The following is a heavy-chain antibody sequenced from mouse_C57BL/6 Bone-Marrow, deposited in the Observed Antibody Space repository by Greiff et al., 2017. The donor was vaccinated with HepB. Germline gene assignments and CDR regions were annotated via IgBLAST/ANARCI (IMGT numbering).Heavy chain of an antibody. CDR3: ARPYYGSPLYAMDY. V-gene: IGHV3-6*01. D-gene: IGHD1-1*01. J-gene: IGHJ4*01. Sequence: DVHLVESGPGLVKPSQSLSLTCSVTGYSITSGYYWNWIRQFPGNKLEWMGYISYDGSNNYNPSLKNRISITRDTSKNQFFLKLNSVTTEDTATYYCARPYYGSPLYAMDYWGQGTSVTVSS. CDR1: GYSITSGYY. CDR2: ISYDGSN.